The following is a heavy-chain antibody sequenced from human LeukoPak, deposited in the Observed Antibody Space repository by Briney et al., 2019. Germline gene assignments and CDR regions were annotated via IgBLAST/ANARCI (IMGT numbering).Heavy chain of an antibody. Sequence: ASVKVSCKASGYTFTSYYMHWVRQAPGQGLEWMGIINPSGGSTSYAQKFQGRVTMTRDTSISTAYMELSRLRSDDTAVYYCARVVMATIGYWGQGTLVTVSS. D-gene: IGHD5-24*01. CDR2: INPSGGST. CDR3: ARVVMATIGY. CDR1: GYTFTSYY. J-gene: IGHJ4*02. V-gene: IGHV1-46*01.